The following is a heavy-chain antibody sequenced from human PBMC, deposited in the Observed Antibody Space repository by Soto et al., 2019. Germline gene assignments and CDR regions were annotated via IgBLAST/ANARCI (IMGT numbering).Heavy chain of an antibody. V-gene: IGHV4-31*03. Sequence: PSETLSLTCTVSGGSISSGGYYWSWIRQHPGKGLEWIGYIYYSGSTYYNPSLKSRVTISVDTSKNQFSLKLSSVTAADTAVYYCARAENLRGVYYYYYYMDEWGKGTTVTVSS. D-gene: IGHD3-16*01. CDR1: GGSISSGGYY. CDR3: ARAENLRGVYYYYYYMDE. CDR2: IYYSGST. J-gene: IGHJ6*03.